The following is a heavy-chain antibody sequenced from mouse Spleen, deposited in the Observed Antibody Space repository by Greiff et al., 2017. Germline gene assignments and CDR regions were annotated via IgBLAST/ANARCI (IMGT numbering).Heavy chain of an antibody. D-gene: IGHD5-1*01. V-gene: IGHV5-9*04. CDR3: ARHWRSNYAMDY. Sequence: EVHLVESGGGLVKPGGSLKLSCAASGFTFSSYTMSWVRQTPAKRLEWVATISSGGGNTYYPDSVKGRFTISRDNARNTLYLQMSSLRSEDTAMYYCARHWRSNYAMDYWGQGTSVTVSS. CDR1: GFTFSSYT. J-gene: IGHJ4*01. CDR2: ISSGGGNT.